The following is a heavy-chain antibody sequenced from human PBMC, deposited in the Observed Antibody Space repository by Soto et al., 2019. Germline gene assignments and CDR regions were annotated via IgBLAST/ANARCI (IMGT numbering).Heavy chain of an antibody. Sequence: EVQLVESGGGLVKPGGSLRLSCAASGFTFSSYTMNWVRQAPGKGLEWVSSISRSSSYIYYADSGKGRFTIARHNAKNSLYLQMNSLRAEDTAVYYCARDVYYYDSGAYWASWGQGPLVTVPS. CDR3: ARDVYYYDSGAYWAS. V-gene: IGHV3-21*01. CDR1: GFTFSSYT. J-gene: IGHJ5*02. CDR2: ISRSSSYI. D-gene: IGHD3-22*01.